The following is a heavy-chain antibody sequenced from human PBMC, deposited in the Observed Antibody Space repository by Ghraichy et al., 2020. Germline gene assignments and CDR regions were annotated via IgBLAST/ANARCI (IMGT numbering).Heavy chain of an antibody. CDR1: GGSISSGGYY. Sequence: SETLSLTCTVSGGSISSGGYYWSWIRQHPGKGLEWIGYIYYSGSTYYNPSLKSRVTISVDTSKNQFSLKLSSVTAADTAVYYCAGWLPRRRAFDIWGQGTMVTVSS. D-gene: IGHD5-12*01. CDR3: AGWLPRRRAFDI. J-gene: IGHJ3*02. V-gene: IGHV4-31*03. CDR2: IYYSGST.